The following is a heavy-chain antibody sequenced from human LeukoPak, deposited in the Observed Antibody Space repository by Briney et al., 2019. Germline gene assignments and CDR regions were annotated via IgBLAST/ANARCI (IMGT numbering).Heavy chain of an antibody. J-gene: IGHJ4*02. CDR1: GYSFPNYW. Sequence: GESLKISCKGSGYSFPNYWIGWVRQMPGKGLEWIGIVYPATSDITYSPSFQGQVTISADKSSSTAYLQWSSLKASDTAIYYCARPKTLGGYNYEFEFWGQGTLVTVSS. V-gene: IGHV5-51*01. D-gene: IGHD5-18*01. CDR2: VYPATSDI. CDR3: ARPKTLGGYNYEFEF.